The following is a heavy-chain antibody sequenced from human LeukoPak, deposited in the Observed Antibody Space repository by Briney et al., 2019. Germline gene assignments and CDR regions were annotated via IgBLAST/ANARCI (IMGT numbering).Heavy chain of an antibody. CDR1: GYTFTSYG. CDR3: ARGLRYCSGGSCKRPDY. D-gene: IGHD2-15*01. J-gene: IGHJ4*02. CDR2: ISAYNGNT. V-gene: IGHV1-18*01. Sequence: ASVEVSCKASGYTFTSYGISWVRQAPGQGLEWMGWISAYNGNTNYAQKLQGRVTMTTDTSTSTAYMELRSLRSDDTAVYYCARGLRYCSGGSCKRPDYWGQGTLVTVSS.